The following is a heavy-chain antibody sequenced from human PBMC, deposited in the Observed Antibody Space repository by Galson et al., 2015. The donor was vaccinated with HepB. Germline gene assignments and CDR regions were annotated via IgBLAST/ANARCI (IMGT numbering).Heavy chain of an antibody. CDR1: GFTFSDYY. CDR2: ISSSGDNT. V-gene: IGHV3-11*03. Sequence: SLRLSCAASGFTFSDYYMSWIRQAPGKGLEWVSYISSSGDNTQYADSVKGRFTISRDNSESTLYLQMNSLRAEDTAVYYCVKLSAAAAYSHMDIWGKGTTVTVSS. CDR3: VKLSAAAAYSHMDI. D-gene: IGHD6-13*01. J-gene: IGHJ6*03.